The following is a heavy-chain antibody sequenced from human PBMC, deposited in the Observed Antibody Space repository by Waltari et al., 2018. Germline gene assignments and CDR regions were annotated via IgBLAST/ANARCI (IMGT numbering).Heavy chain of an antibody. CDR2: IWYDGSNK. Sequence: QVQLVESGGGVVQPGRSLRLSCAASGFTFSSYGMHWVRPAPGKGLEWVAVIWYDGSNKYYADSVKGRFTISRDNSKNTLYLQMNSLRAEDTAVYYCAKDRARIAARDMDVWGQGTTVTVSS. D-gene: IGHD6-6*01. CDR1: GFTFSSYG. V-gene: IGHV3-33*06. CDR3: AKDRARIAARDMDV. J-gene: IGHJ6*02.